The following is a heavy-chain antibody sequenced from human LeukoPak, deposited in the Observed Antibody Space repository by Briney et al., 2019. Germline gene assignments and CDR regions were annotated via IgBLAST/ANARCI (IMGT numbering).Heavy chain of an antibody. CDR3: AKQWQQWLDRTFDY. Sequence: PGGFLRLSCAASGFTFSSYAMSWVRQAPGKGLEWVSAISGSGGSTYYADSVKGRFTISRDNSKNTLYLQMNSLRAEDTAVYYCAKQWQQWLDRTFDYWGQGTLVTVSS. D-gene: IGHD6-19*01. CDR1: GFTFSSYA. CDR2: ISGSGGST. J-gene: IGHJ4*02. V-gene: IGHV3-23*01.